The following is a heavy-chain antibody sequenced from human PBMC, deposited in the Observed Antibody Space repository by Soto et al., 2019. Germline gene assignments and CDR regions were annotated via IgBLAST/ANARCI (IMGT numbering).Heavy chain of an antibody. CDR3: ARYGGYCSSTNCYTYGMDV. V-gene: IGHV3-48*02. D-gene: IGHD2-2*02. J-gene: IGHJ6*02. CDR2: ISSSSSTI. CDR1: RFTFSSYD. Sequence: GGSLRLSCAASRFTFSSYDMNWVRQAPGKGLEWVSYISSSSSTIYYADSVKGRFTISRDNAKNSLYLQMNSLRDEDTAVYYCARYGGYCSSTNCYTYGMDVWGQGTTVTVSS.